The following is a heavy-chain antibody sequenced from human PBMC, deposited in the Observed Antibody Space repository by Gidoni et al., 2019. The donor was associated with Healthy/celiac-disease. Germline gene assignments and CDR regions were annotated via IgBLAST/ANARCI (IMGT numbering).Heavy chain of an antibody. CDR3: AKDLFSSSWNYYGMDV. D-gene: IGHD6-13*01. Sequence: EVQLLESGGGLVQPGGSLRLSCAASGFTFSSYAMSLVRQAPGKGLEWVSAISGSGGSTHYADSVKGRFTISRDNSKNTLYLQMNSLRAEDTAVYYCAKDLFSSSWNYYGMDVWGQGTTVTVSS. CDR1: GFTFSSYA. V-gene: IGHV3-23*01. CDR2: ISGSGGST. J-gene: IGHJ6*02.